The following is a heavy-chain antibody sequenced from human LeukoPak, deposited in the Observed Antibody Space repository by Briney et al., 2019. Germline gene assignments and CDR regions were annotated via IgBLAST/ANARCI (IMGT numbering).Heavy chain of an antibody. J-gene: IGHJ5*02. CDR3: AKDSPFYGDYAGLRDWFDP. Sequence: GGSLRLSCAASGFTFSSYAMSWVRQAPGKGLEWVSAISGSGGSTYYADSVKGRFTISRNNSKNTLYLQMNSLRAEDTAVYYCAKDSPFYGDYAGLRDWFDPWGQGTLVTVSS. D-gene: IGHD4-17*01. V-gene: IGHV3-23*01. CDR2: ISGSGGST. CDR1: GFTFSSYA.